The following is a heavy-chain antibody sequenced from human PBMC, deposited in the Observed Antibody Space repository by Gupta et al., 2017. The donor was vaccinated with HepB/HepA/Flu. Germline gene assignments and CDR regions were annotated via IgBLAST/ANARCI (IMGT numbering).Heavy chain of an antibody. CDR2: ISYDGSNK. Sequence: QVQLVESGGGVVQPGRSLRLSCAASGFTFSSYAMHWVRQAPGKGLEWVAVISYDGSNKYYADSVKGRFTISRDNSKNTLYLQMNSLRAEDTAVYYGANRAVAGSVYYFDYWGQGTLVTVSS. D-gene: IGHD6-19*01. CDR3: ANRAVAGSVYYFDY. CDR1: GFTFSSYA. J-gene: IGHJ4*02. V-gene: IGHV3-30-3*01.